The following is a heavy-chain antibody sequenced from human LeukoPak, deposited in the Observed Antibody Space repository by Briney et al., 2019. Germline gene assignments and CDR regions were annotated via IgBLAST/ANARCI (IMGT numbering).Heavy chain of an antibody. CDR2: IIPIFGTA. D-gene: IGHD3-3*01. V-gene: IGHV1-69*13. CDR1: GGTFCRYV. Sequence: SVKVSCKASGGTFCRYVISWVRQAPGQGLEWMGGIIPIFGTANYAQKFQGRVTITADESTITAYMELSSLRSEDTAVCYCARGAFGVFPPATYYYYMDVWGKGTTVTVSS. J-gene: IGHJ6*03. CDR3: ARGAFGVFPPATYYYYMDV.